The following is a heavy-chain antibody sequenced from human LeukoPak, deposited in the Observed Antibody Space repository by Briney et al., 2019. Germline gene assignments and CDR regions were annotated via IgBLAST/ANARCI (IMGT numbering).Heavy chain of an antibody. J-gene: IGHJ4*02. V-gene: IGHV3-21*06. CDR1: GFTLSGYS. Sequence: GGSLRLSCATSGFTLSGYSMNWVRQAPGKGLEWVSSISSSSSYIYYADSVKGRFTISRDNAKNSLYLQMNSLRAEDTAVYYCAREGGFYDSSGYYLTFDYWGQGTLVTVSS. CDR3: AREGGFYDSSGYYLTFDY. CDR2: ISSSSSYI. D-gene: IGHD3-22*01.